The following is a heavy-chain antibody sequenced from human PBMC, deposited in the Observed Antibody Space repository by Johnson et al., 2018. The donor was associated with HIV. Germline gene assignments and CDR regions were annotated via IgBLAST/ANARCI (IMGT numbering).Heavy chain of an antibody. CDR1: GFTFSSYG. D-gene: IGHD1-26*01. V-gene: IGHV3-30*03. J-gene: IGHJ3*02. Sequence: QEQLVESGGGVVQPGRSLRLSCAASGFTFSSYGMHWVRQAPGKGLEWVAVISYDGSNKYYADSVKGRFTISRDNSKKTLYLQMNSLRAEDTAVYYCARDRDTIVGAPYFFDIWGQGTMVTVSS. CDR3: ARDRDTIVGAPYFFDI. CDR2: ISYDGSNK.